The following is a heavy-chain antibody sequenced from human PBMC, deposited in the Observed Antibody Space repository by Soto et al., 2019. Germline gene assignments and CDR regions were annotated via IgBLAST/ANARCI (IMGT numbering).Heavy chain of an antibody. V-gene: IGHV1-69*13. Sequence: SSVKVSCQACGGTFSSYSISCVRQAPEQGVEWMGGIIASFDTANYAQKFQGRVTITADQSTSKAYMELSSLRSEHTAVYYCARFNFWRGKTAEFDHWGQGPLLTVSS. CDR2: IIASFDTA. CDR3: ARFNFWRGKTAEFDH. J-gene: IGHJ4*02. CDR1: GGTFSSYS. D-gene: IGHD3-3*01.